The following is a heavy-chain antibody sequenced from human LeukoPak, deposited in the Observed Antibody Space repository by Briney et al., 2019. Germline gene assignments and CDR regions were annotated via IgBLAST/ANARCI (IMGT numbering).Heavy chain of an antibody. J-gene: IGHJ4*02. CDR3: ARVDYDSSGYFDY. Sequence: SETLSLTCTVSGGSISTFYWSWLRQPPGKQLEWIGYVYYSGSTNYNPSFKTRVTISVDTSKNQFSLKLSSVTPADTAVYYCARVDYDSSGYFDYWGQGTLVTVSS. CDR2: VYYSGST. CDR1: GGSISTFY. D-gene: IGHD3-22*01. V-gene: IGHV4-59*01.